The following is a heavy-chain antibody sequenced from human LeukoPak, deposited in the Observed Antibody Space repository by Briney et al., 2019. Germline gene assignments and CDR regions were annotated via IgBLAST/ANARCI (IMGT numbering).Heavy chain of an antibody. D-gene: IGHD6-25*01. V-gene: IGHV1-46*01. CDR3: ARDLSIASDYYYYMDV. J-gene: IGHJ6*03. Sequence: VASVKVSCKASGYTFTDYYMHWVRQAPGQGLEWMGLINPSGGTTRYAQKFQGRVTMTRDLSTSTDYMELSSLRSDDTAVYFCARDLSIASDYYYYMDVWGKGTTVTVSS. CDR2: INPSGGTT. CDR1: GYTFTDYY.